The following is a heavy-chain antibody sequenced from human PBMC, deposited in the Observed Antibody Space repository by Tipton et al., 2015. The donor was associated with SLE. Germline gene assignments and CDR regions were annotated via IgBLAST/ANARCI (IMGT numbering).Heavy chain of an antibody. J-gene: IGHJ4*02. CDR2: IYYSGST. Sequence: TLSLTCTVSGGSISSHYWSWIRQPPGKGLEWIGYIYYSGSTNYNPSLKSRVTISVDTSKNQFSLKLSSVTAADTAVYYCASFGYSSGWYAFDYWGQGTLVTVSS. CDR3: ASFGYSSGWYAFDY. V-gene: IGHV4-59*11. CDR1: GGSISSHY. D-gene: IGHD6-19*01.